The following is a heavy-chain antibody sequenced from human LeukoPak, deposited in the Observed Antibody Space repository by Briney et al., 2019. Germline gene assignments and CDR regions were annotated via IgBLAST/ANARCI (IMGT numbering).Heavy chain of an antibody. Sequence: GGSLRLSCAASGFSFSDSYMTWIRQAPGKGLEWISYISHSGSTIYYANSVKGRFTISRDNAKNSLYLQMNSLRAEDTAVYYCARDYAPYYDSSGYPPEFDYWGQGTLVTVSS. CDR1: GFSFSDSY. D-gene: IGHD3-22*01. J-gene: IGHJ4*02. V-gene: IGHV3-11*04. CDR3: ARDYAPYYDSSGYPPEFDY. CDR2: ISHSGSTI.